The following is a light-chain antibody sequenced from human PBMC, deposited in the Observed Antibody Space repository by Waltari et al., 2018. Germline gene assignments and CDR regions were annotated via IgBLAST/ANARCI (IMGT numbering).Light chain of an antibody. CDR1: QSVSSN. Sequence: EIVMTQSPATLSVSPGERATLPCRASQSVSSNLAWYQQKPGQAPRLLIYCASTRATGIPARFSGSGSGTEFTLTISSMQSEDFAVYYCQQYNNWPRTFGQGTKVEIK. V-gene: IGKV3-15*01. J-gene: IGKJ1*01. CDR2: CAS. CDR3: QQYNNWPRT.